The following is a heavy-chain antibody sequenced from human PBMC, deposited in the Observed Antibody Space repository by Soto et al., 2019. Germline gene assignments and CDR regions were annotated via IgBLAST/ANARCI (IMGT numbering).Heavy chain of an antibody. CDR1: GFTFSSYW. CDR2: INSDGSST. J-gene: IGHJ4*02. CDR3: ARFEDSSGPRFDY. D-gene: IGHD6-19*01. Sequence: GGSLRLSCAASGFTFSSYWMHWVRQAPGKGLVWVSRINSDGSSTSYADSVKGRFTISRDNAKNTLYLQMNSLRAEDTAVYYCARFEDSSGPRFDYWGQGTLVTVSS. V-gene: IGHV3-74*01.